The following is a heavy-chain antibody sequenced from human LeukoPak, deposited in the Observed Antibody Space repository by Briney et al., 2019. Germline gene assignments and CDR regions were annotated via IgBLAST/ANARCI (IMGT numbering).Heavy chain of an antibody. Sequence: ASVKVSCKASGYTFNSAGISWVRQAPGQGREWMGWINAYNDNTKYAEKLQGRVTMTTDTSTSTAYMELRSLRSDDTAVYYCARTTNSYYYYYYIDVWGKGTTVTVSS. J-gene: IGHJ6*03. D-gene: IGHD1-26*01. CDR3: ARTTNSYYYYYYIDV. CDR2: INAYNDNT. CDR1: GYTFNSAG. V-gene: IGHV1-18*01.